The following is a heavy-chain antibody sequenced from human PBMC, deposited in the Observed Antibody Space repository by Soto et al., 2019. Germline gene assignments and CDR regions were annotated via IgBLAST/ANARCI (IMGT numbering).Heavy chain of an antibody. CDR2: ISYDGSNK. CDR3: ARAGYLHDAFDI. CDR1: GFTFSSYA. Sequence: LRLSCAASGFTFSSYAMHWVRQAPGKGLEWVAVISYDGSNKYYADSVKGRFTISRDNSKNTLYLQMNSLRAEDTAVYYCARAGYLHDAFDIWGQGTMVTVSS. D-gene: IGHD6-13*01. J-gene: IGHJ3*02. V-gene: IGHV3-30-3*01.